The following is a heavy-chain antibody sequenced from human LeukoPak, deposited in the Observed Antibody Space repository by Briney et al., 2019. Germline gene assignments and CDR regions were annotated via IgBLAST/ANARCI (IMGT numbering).Heavy chain of an antibody. CDR3: ARGGYCSGGTCYLFNAFDT. CDR2: ISSSVSTI. CDR1: GFIFSSVE. V-gene: IGHV3-48*03. Sequence: GGSLRLSCAASGFIFSSVEMNWVRQAPGKGLEWVSYISSSVSTIYYADSVKGRFTISRDNAKNSLYLQMNSLRVEDTAVYYCARGGYCSGGTCYLFNAFDTWGQGTTVTVSS. D-gene: IGHD2-15*01. J-gene: IGHJ3*02.